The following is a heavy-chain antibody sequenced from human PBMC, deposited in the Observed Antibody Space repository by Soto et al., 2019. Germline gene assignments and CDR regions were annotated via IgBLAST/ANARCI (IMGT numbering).Heavy chain of an antibody. CDR3: ARASGSGSYYVIYYGMDV. V-gene: IGHV3-7*05. CDR2: IKQDGSEK. CDR1: GFTFSSYW. D-gene: IGHD1-26*01. J-gene: IGHJ6*02. Sequence: GGSLRLSCAASGFTFSSYWMSWVRQAPGKGLEWVANIKQDGSEKYYVDSVKGRFTISRDNAKNSLYLQMNSLRAEDTAVYYCARASGSGSYYVIYYGMDVWGQGTTVTVSS.